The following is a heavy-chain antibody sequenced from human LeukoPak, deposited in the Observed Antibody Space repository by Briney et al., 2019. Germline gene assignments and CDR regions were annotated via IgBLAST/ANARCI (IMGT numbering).Heavy chain of an antibody. CDR2: ISSSSSYI. V-gene: IGHV3-21*01. CDR1: GFTLSSYS. Sequence: GGSLRLSCAASGFTLSSYSMNWVRQAPGKGLEWVSSISSSSSYIYYADSVKGRFTIPRDNAKDSLYLQMNSLRAEDTAVYYCARDASGSYADYWGQGTLSPSPQ. J-gene: IGHJ4*02. D-gene: IGHD1-26*01. CDR3: ARDASGSYADY.